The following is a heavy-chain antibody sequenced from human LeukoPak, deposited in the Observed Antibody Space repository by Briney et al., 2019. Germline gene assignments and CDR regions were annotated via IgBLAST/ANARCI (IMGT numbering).Heavy chain of an antibody. CDR2: IYTSGST. CDR1: GGSISSGSYY. Sequence: SETLSLTCTVSGGSISSGSYYWSWIRQPAGKGLEWIGRIYTSGSTNYNPSLKSRVTISVDTSKNQFSLKLSSVTAADTAVYYCARSALPPYYFDYWGQGTLVTVSS. V-gene: IGHV4-61*02. CDR3: ARSALPPYYFDY. J-gene: IGHJ4*02.